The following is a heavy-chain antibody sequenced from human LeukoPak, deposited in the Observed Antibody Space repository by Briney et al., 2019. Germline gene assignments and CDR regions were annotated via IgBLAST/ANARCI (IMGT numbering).Heavy chain of an antibody. CDR1: GGSFSGYY. CDR2: IYHSGST. D-gene: IGHD6-13*01. CDR3: ASLSAAGTGY. J-gene: IGHJ4*02. V-gene: IGHV4-34*01. Sequence: ETLSLTCAVYGGSFSGYYWSWVRQPPGKGLEWIGEIYHSGSTNYNPSLKSRVTISVDKSKNQFPLKLSSVTAADTAVYYCASLSAAGTGYWGQGTLVTVSS.